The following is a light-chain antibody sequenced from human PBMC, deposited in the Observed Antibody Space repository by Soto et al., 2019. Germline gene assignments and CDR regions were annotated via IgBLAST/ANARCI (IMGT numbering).Light chain of an antibody. V-gene: IGLV2-23*02. CDR1: SNDVGIYNV. Sequence: QSALTQPASVSGSPGQSITISCTGTSNDVGIYNVVSWYQQHPGEAPKLMIYEVHKRPAGVSDRFSGSRSGNTASLTISGLKSEDEANYYCCSYGGPNIFAMFGGGTKLTVL. J-gene: IGLJ3*02. CDR2: EVH. CDR3: CSYGGPNIFAM.